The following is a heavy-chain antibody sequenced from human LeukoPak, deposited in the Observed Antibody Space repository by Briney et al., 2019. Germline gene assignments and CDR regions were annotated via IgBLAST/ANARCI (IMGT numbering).Heavy chain of an antibody. CDR1: GFTFSSYG. CDR3: ARDDTVYFDY. V-gene: IGHV3-33*01. J-gene: IGHJ4*02. Sequence: GGSLRLSCAASGFTFSSYGMHWVRQAQDKGLEWVAIIWYDGSNKFYADSVKGRFTISRDNSKNTLYLQMNSLRAEDTAVYYCARDDTVYFDYWGQGTLVTVSS. CDR2: IWYDGSNK. D-gene: IGHD2-2*02.